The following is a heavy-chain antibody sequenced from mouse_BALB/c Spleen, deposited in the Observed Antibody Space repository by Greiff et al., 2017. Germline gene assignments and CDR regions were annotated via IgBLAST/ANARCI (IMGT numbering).Heavy chain of an antibody. J-gene: IGHJ4*01. CDR3: ARGEGSYVAYAMDY. V-gene: IGHV5-9-4*01. D-gene: IGHD1-1*02. Sequence: EVQLVESGGGLVKPGGSLKLSCAASGFTFSSYAMSWVRQSPEKRLEWVAEISSGGSYTYYPDTVTGRFTISRDNAKNTLYLEMSSLRSEETAMYYCARGEGSYVAYAMDYWGQGTSVTVSS. CDR2: ISSGGSYT. CDR1: GFTFSSYA.